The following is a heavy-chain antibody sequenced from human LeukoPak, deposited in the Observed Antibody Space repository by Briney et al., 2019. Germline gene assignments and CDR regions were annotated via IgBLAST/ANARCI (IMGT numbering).Heavy chain of an antibody. CDR2: ISSTSSTI. J-gene: IGHJ4*02. V-gene: IGHV3-48*04. CDR1: GFTFSSYG. Sequence: GGSLRLSCVASGFTFSSYGMSWVRQSLGKGLEWVSYISSTSSTIYYADSVKGRFTISRDNAKNSLYLLMNSLRTEDTAVYYCAATYYYDGSGDYWGQGTLVTVSS. D-gene: IGHD3-22*01. CDR3: AATYYYDGSGDY.